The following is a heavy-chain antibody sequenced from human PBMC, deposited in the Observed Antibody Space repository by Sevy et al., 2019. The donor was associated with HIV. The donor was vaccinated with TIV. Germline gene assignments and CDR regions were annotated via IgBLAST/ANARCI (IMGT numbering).Heavy chain of an antibody. D-gene: IGHD1-1*01. CDR1: GFTFSSYG. Sequence: GGSLRLSCAASGFTFSSYGMHWVRQAPGKGLEWVAVISYDGSNKYYADSVKGRFTISRDNSKNTLYLQLNSLRAEDTAAYYCAKWNHHEGAFDIWGQGTMVTASS. CDR2: ISYDGSNK. J-gene: IGHJ3*02. CDR3: AKWNHHEGAFDI. V-gene: IGHV3-30*18.